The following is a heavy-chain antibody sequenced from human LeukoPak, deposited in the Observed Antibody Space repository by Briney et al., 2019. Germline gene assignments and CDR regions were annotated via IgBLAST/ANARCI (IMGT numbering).Heavy chain of an antibody. CDR2: INPNSGGT. CDR1: GYTFTGYY. J-gene: IGHJ4*02. CDR3: ARGHQYYYGSGSRTLDY. D-gene: IGHD3-10*01. Sequence: GASVKVSCKDSGYTFTGYYMHWVRQAPGQGLEWMGWINPNSGGTNYAQKFQGRVTMTRDTSISTAYMELSRLRSDDTAVYYCARGHQYYYGSGSRTLDYWGQGTLVTVSS. V-gene: IGHV1-2*02.